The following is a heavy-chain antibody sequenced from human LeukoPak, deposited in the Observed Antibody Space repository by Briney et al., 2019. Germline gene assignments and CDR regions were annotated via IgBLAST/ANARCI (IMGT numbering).Heavy chain of an antibody. CDR3: ARGSGSYHSRLDS. CDR2: VYDSGST. V-gene: IGHV4-59*08. D-gene: IGHD1-26*01. Sequence: SETLSLTCTVSGASRSDYYWSWIRQPPGKGLEWIAYVYDSGSTNYNFSLKSRVTISVDTSKKQNSLKLSSVTAADTAVYYCARGSGSYHSRLDSWGQGTLVTVSS. J-gene: IGHJ4*02. CDR1: GASRSDYY.